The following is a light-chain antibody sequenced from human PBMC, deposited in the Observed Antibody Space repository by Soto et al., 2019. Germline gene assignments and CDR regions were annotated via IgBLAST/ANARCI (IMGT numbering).Light chain of an antibody. CDR2: GNS. CDR3: QSYDSSLSGYV. J-gene: IGLJ1*01. V-gene: IGLV1-40*01. Sequence: QSVLTQPPSVSGAPGQTVTIPCTGSSSNLGPGFDVHWYQQLPGTAPKLLIYGNSNRPSGVPDRFSGSKSGTSASLAITGLQAEDEADYYCQSYDSSLSGYVFGTGTKVTVL. CDR1: SSNLGPGFD.